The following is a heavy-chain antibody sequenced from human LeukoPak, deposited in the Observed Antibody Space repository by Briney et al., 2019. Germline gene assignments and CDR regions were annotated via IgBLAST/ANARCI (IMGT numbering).Heavy chain of an antibody. V-gene: IGHV3-33*08. J-gene: IGHJ6*02. CDR1: GFSFSSYW. CDR2: IWYDGSNK. CDR3: ARDSGYCSSTSCYGDYYGMDV. Sequence: GGSLRLSCAASGFSFSSYWMNWVRQAPGKGLEWVAVIWYDGSNKYYADSVKGRFTISRDNSKNTLYLQMNSLRAEDTAVYYCARDSGYCSSTSCYGDYYGMDVWGQGTTVTVSS. D-gene: IGHD2-2*01.